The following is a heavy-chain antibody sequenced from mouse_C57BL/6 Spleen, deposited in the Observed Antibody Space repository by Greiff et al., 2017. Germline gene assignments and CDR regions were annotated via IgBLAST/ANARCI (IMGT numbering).Heavy chain of an antibody. CDR2: ISYDGSN. J-gene: IGHJ2*01. CDR1: GYSITSGYY. CDR3: ARRNYYGRGNYFDY. Sequence: EVKLQESGPGLVKPSQSLSLTCSVTGYSITSGYYWNWIRQFPGNKLEWMGYISYDGSNNYNTSLKNRISITRDTSKNQFFLKLNSVTTEDTATSYCARRNYYGRGNYFDYWGQGTTLTVSS. D-gene: IGHD1-1*01. V-gene: IGHV3-6*01.